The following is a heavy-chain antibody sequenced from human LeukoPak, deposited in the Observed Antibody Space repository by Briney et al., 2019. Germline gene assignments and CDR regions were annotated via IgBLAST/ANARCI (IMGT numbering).Heavy chain of an antibody. CDR1: GFPFSSYN. D-gene: IGHD6-13*01. V-gene: IGHV3-21*01. Sequence: GALRLPCAASGFPFSSYNMNWVRQAPGKGLEWVSSHSSSSAYIYYADSVKGRFTVSRDNAENSLSLQMDSLRAEDSAIYHCARGPRNSSSYQYFQHWGQGTLVTVSA. J-gene: IGHJ1*01. CDR3: ARGPRNSSSYQYFQH. CDR2: HSSSSAYI.